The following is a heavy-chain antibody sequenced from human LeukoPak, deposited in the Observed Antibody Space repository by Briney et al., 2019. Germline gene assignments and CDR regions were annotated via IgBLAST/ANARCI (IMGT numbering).Heavy chain of an antibody. V-gene: IGHV3-23*01. CDR2: ISGSGGST. CDR3: AKVPSAASYVVGFFDY. Sequence: PGGTLRLSCAASGFTFSSYGMSWVRQAPGKGLEWVSAISGSGGSTYYADSVKGRFTISRDNSKNTLYLQMNSLRAEDTAVYYCAKVPSAASYVVGFFDYWGQGTLVTVSS. D-gene: IGHD2-15*01. J-gene: IGHJ4*02. CDR1: GFTFSSYG.